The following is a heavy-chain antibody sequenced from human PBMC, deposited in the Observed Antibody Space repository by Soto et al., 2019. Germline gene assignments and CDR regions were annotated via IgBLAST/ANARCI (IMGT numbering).Heavy chain of an antibody. CDR2: IKIDGSET. Sequence: GGSLRLSCGASGFIIRNYWMTWVRQAPGRGLEWVANIKIDGSETNYVDSVKGRFTISRDNAKNSLYLQMTNLRGDDTAVYLCARDDTRSNFLIWYDALDIWGQGTMVTVSS. V-gene: IGHV3-7*03. D-gene: IGHD6-13*01. CDR1: GFIIRNYW. CDR3: ARDDTRSNFLIWYDALDI. J-gene: IGHJ3*02.